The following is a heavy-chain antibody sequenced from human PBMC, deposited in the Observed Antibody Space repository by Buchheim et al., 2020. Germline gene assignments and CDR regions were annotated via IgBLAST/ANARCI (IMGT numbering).Heavy chain of an antibody. CDR1: GFTFRNYA. V-gene: IGHV3-30*03. J-gene: IGHJ4*02. CDR2: ISHDEINR. Sequence: QVQLVESGGGVVQPGKSLTLSCAASGFTFRNYAFHWVRQAPAQGLEWVAMISHDEINRYFGDSVKGRFTISRDNSKNTVPLQVNSLRPDGTDRYYCARGRPEYSSGWYLDSWRQGT. CDR3: ARGRPEYSSGWYLDS. D-gene: IGHD6-19*01.